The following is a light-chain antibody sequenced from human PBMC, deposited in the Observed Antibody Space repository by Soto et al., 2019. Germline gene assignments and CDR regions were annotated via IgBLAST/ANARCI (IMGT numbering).Light chain of an antibody. V-gene: IGKV3-20*01. J-gene: IGKJ1*01. CDR2: DAS. CDR3: QQYDSSPWT. CDR1: QSVSTDF. Sequence: EIVLTQSPGTLSFSPGDRAALSCRASQSVSTDFLAWYQQKPGQAPRLLMYDASSRATGVPDRFSGSGSGTDFTLTITRLEPEDFAVYYCQQYDSSPWTFGQGTKVEIK.